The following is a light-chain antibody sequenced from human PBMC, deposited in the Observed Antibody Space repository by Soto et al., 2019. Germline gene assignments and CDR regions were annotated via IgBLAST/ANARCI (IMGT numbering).Light chain of an antibody. Sequence: QSALTQPASLSGSPGQSITISCTGTSSDIGGYNYVSWYQQHPGKAPKLMIYDVTNRPSGVSSRFSGSKSGNTASLTISGLQAEDEGDYYCSSYTTTSVVFGGGTKRTVL. V-gene: IGLV2-14*03. CDR3: SSYTTTSVV. CDR2: DVT. J-gene: IGLJ2*01. CDR1: SSDIGGYNY.